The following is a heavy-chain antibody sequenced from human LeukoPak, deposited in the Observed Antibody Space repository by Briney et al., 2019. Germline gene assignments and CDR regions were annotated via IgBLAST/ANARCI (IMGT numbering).Heavy chain of an antibody. CDR2: ISRSSSYI. CDR1: GFTFSTYS. J-gene: IGHJ4*02. V-gene: IGHV3-21*01. CDR3: ARDHITMNYYFDY. Sequence: GGSLRLSCAASGFTFSTYSVNWVRQAPGKGLEWVSSISRSSSYIYYADSVKGRFTISRDNAKNSLYLQMNSLRAEDTAVYYCARDHITMNYYFDYWGQGTLVTVSS. D-gene: IGHD3-3*01.